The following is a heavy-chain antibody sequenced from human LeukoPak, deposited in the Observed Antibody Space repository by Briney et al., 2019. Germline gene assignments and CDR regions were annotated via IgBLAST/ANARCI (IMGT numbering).Heavy chain of an antibody. D-gene: IGHD3-3*01. CDR2: INHSGST. J-gene: IGHJ4*02. CDR3: ARESTIFGVVIHN. V-gene: IGHV4-34*01. Sequence: PSETLSLTXAVYGGSFSGYYWSWIRQPPGKGLEWIGEINHSGSTNYNPSLKSRVTISVDTSKNQFSLKLSSVTAADTAVYYCARESTIFGVVIHNWGQGTLVTVSS. CDR1: GGSFSGYY.